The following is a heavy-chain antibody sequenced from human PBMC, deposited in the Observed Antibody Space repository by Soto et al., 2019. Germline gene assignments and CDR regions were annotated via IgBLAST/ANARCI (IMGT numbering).Heavy chain of an antibody. CDR3: VKDGSSGWPYYYGMDV. CDR1: GFTFSSYG. V-gene: IGHV3-30*18. Sequence: QVQLVESGGGVVQPGRSLRLSCAASGFTFSSYGMHWVRQAPGKGLEWVAVISYDGRHKYYADSVKGRFTISRDNSKNTLYLQMSSLRAEDTAVYYCVKDGSSGWPYYYGMDVWGQGTTVTVSS. D-gene: IGHD6-19*01. J-gene: IGHJ6*02. CDR2: ISYDGRHK.